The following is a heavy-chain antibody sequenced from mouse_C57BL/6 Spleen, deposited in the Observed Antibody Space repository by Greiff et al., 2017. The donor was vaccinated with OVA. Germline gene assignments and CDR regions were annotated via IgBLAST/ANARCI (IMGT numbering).Heavy chain of an antibody. V-gene: IGHV1-53*01. D-gene: IGHD1-1*01. CDR3: ARGGLLRQWGDYFDD. J-gene: IGHJ2*01. Sequence: QVQLQQPGPELVKPGASVKLSCKASGYTFTSYWMHWVKQRPGQGLEWIGNINPSNGGTNYNEKFKSKATLTVDKSSSTAYMQLSSLTSEDSAVYYGARGGLLRQWGDYFDDWGQGTTLSVSS. CDR1: GYTFTSYW. CDR2: INPSNGGT.